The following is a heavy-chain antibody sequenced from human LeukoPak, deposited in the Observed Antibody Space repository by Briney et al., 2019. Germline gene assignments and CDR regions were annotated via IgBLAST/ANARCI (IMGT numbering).Heavy chain of an antibody. CDR1: GFNFSNYA. CDR3: ARGTVWLYPRILID. Sequence: PGGSLRLPCATSGFNFSNYAMTWVRQAPGKGLEWVSSISGGGGTTYYGDSVKGRVTVSRDSSKNTLHLQMNSLRLEDTAVYYCARGTVWLYPRILIDWGQGVLVTVSS. D-gene: IGHD3-9*01. V-gene: IGHV3-23*01. J-gene: IGHJ4*02. CDR2: ISGGGGTT.